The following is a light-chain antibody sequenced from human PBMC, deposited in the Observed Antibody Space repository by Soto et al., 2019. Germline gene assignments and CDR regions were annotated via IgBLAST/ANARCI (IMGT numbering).Light chain of an antibody. Sequence: EIVMTQSPATLSVSPGDRAILSCRASQSISSKLGWYQQRPGQAPRLLIYGASTRAPGIPVRFSGSGSGTEFTLTISSLQSEDFGVYYCQQYDKWFSITFGQGTRLEIK. CDR3: QQYDKWFSIT. CDR1: QSISSK. V-gene: IGKV3-15*01. CDR2: GAS. J-gene: IGKJ5*01.